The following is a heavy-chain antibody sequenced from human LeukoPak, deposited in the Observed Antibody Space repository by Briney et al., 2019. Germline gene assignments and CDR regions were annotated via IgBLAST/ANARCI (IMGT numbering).Heavy chain of an antibody. V-gene: IGHV4-59*01. CDR3: ARDRGAFRGASYNWFDP. D-gene: IGHD3-16*01. CDR1: GGSISYYY. Sequence: PSETLSLTCTVSGGSISYYYWNWIRQPAGKGLEWIGYIYYSGSTNYNPSLKSRVTISVDTSKNQFSLKLSSVTAADTAVYYCARDRGAFRGASYNWFDPWGQGTLVTVSS. CDR2: IYYSGST. J-gene: IGHJ5*02.